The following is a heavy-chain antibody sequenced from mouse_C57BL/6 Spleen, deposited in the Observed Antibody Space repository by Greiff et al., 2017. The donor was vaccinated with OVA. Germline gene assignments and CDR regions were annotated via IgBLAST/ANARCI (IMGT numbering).Heavy chain of an antibody. CDR1: GYTFTDYN. V-gene: IGHV1-22*01. CDR2: INPNNGGT. J-gene: IGHJ2*01. CDR3: ARWDGKGYFDY. Sequence: VQLKESGPELVKPGASVKMSCKASGYTFTDYNMHWVKQSHGKSLEWIGYINPNNGGTSYNQKFKGTATLTVNKSSSTAYMELRSLTSEDSAVYYCARWDGKGYFDYWGQGTTLTVSS. D-gene: IGHD1-1*01.